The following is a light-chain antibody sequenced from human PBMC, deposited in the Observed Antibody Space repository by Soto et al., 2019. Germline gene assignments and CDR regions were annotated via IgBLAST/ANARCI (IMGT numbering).Light chain of an antibody. CDR3: QQSYSTPIT. V-gene: IGKV1-39*01. CDR1: QSITTY. CDR2: FAS. J-gene: IGKJ5*01. Sequence: DIQMTQSPSSLSASVGDRATITCRASQSITTYLNWYQQKPGKAPKPLISFASSLQSGVPSRFSGSGSGTYFTLTISSLQPEDSATYSCQQSYSTPITFGQGTRLEIK.